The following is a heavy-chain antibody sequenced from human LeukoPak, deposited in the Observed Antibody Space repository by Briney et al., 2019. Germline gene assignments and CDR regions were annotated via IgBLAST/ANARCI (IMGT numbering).Heavy chain of an antibody. D-gene: IGHD3-10*01. CDR2: ISYDGSNK. Sequence: PGRSLRLSCAASGFTFSSYGMHWVRQAPGKGLEWVAVISYDGSNKYYADSVKGRFTISIDNSKNTLYLQMNSLRAEDTAVYYCAKDLPGALDYWGQGTLVTVSS. CDR1: GFTFSSYG. CDR3: AKDLPGALDY. V-gene: IGHV3-30*18. J-gene: IGHJ4*02.